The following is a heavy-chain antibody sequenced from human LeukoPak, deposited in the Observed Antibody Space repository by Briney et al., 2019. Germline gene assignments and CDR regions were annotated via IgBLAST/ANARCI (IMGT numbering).Heavy chain of an antibody. V-gene: IGHV3-11*01. Sequence: GGSLRLSCAASGFTFSDYYMSWIRQAPGKGLEWVSYISNSGTTIYYADSVKGRFTISRDNAKNSSYLQMNSLRAEDTAMYYCARALAEFSFDPWGQGTLVTVSS. J-gene: IGHJ5*02. CDR1: GFTFSDYY. CDR2: ISNSGTTI. CDR3: ARALAEFSFDP. D-gene: IGHD3-10*01.